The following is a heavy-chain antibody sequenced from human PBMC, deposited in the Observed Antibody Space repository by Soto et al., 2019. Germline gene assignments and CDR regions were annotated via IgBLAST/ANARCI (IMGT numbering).Heavy chain of an antibody. D-gene: IGHD2-21*01. Sequence: QVQLVQSGAEVKKPGASVKVSCKASGYSFTSSGFSWVRQAPGQGLEWMGWISAYNGNTNYAQKFKDRITLTTDTSKSTAYMELGNLRSDDTAVYYCATDPYCGSAPGCSALDVWGQGTTVSVSS. CDR3: ATDPYCGSAPGCSALDV. V-gene: IGHV1-18*04. CDR2: ISAYNGNT. CDR1: GYSFTSSG. J-gene: IGHJ6*02.